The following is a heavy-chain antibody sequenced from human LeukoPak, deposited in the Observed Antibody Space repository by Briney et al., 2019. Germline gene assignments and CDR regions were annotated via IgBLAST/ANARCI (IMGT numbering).Heavy chain of an antibody. CDR1: GFTFSSYS. J-gene: IGHJ4*02. CDR3: ARVHRGWPDY. D-gene: IGHD2-15*01. Sequence: GGSLRLSCAASGFTFSSYSMNWVRQAPGKGLEWVSSIRSSYSYIYYADSVKGRFTISRDNAKNSLYLQMNSLRAEDTAVYYCARVHRGWPDYWGQGTLVTVSS. V-gene: IGHV3-21*01. CDR2: IRSSYSYI.